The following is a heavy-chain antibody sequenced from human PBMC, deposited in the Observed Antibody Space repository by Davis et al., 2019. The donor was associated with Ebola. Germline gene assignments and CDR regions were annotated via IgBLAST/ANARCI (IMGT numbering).Heavy chain of an antibody. CDR2: IYPGDSDT. J-gene: IGHJ2*01. CDR3: ARCGGDCYRYWYFDL. D-gene: IGHD2-21*01. Sequence: PGGSLRLSCKGSGYSFTSYWIGWVRQMPGKGLEWMGIIYPGDSDTRYSPSFQGQVTISADKSISTAYLQWSSLKASDTAMYYCARCGGDCYRYWYFDLWGRGTLVTVSS. V-gene: IGHV5-51*01. CDR1: GYSFTSYW.